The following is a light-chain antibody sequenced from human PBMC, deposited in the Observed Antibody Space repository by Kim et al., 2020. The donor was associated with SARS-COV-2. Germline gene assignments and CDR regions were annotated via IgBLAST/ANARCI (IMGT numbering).Light chain of an antibody. CDR3: QQSYSTPLVT. CDR2: AAS. CDR1: QSISSY. Sequence: DIQMTQSPSSLSASVGYRVTITCRASQSISSYLNWYQQKPGKAPKLLIYAASSLQSGVPSRFSGSGSGTDFTLTISSLQPEDFATYYCQQSYSTPLVTFGGGTKVDIK. V-gene: IGKV1-39*01. J-gene: IGKJ4*01.